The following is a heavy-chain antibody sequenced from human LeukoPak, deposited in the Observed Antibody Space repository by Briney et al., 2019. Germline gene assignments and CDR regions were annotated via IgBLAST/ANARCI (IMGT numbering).Heavy chain of an antibody. CDR2: IYYSGST. Sequence: PSETLSLTCTVSGGSISSYYWSWIRQPPGKGLEWIGYIYYSGSTNYNPSLKSRVTISVDTSNNQFSLKLSSVTAADTAVYYCARRVGGGPFDYWGQGTLVTVSS. CDR1: GGSISSYY. V-gene: IGHV4-59*01. CDR3: ARRVGGGPFDY. D-gene: IGHD3-16*01. J-gene: IGHJ4*02.